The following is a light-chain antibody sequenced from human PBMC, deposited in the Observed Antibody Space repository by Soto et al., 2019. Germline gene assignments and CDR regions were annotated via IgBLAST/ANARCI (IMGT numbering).Light chain of an antibody. CDR1: QSVSSSY. CDR3: QQYYNWPHT. Sequence: EIVMTQSPATLSVSPGEIATLSCRASQSVSSSYLAWYQQKPGQAPRLLFYGASTGATGLPARFSGSGSGTAFTLTINSLQAEDCAVYYCQQYYNWPHTFGQGTRLEIK. J-gene: IGKJ5*01. V-gene: IGKV3-15*01. CDR2: GAS.